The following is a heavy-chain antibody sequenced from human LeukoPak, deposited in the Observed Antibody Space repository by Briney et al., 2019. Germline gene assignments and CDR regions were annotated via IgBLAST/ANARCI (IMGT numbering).Heavy chain of an antibody. CDR3: ARGGGAMVRDHYYYGMDV. CDR2: TYYRSKWYN. J-gene: IGHJ6*02. D-gene: IGHD3-10*01. Sequence: SQTLSLTCAISGDSVSSNSAAWNWIRQSPSRGLEWLGRTYYRSKWYNDYAVSVKSRITINPDTSKNQFSLQLNSVTPEDTAVYYCARGGGAMVRDHYYYGMDVWGQGTTVTVSS. CDR1: GDSVSSNSAA. V-gene: IGHV6-1*01.